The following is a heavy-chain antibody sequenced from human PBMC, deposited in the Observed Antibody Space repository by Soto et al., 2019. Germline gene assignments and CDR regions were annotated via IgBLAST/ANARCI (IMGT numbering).Heavy chain of an antibody. J-gene: IGHJ4*02. Sequence: GGSLRLSCTTSGFTFTSYNMHWVRQAPGKGLEWVATFWYDASGQKYADSVKGRFTISRDPSRGTSYLLMNSLTADDTALYYCVFASWNQYYFDHRGQEIVVTVSS. D-gene: IGHD2-2*01. CDR1: GFTFTSYN. CDR3: VFASWNQYYFDH. CDR2: FWYDASGQ. V-gene: IGHV3-33*08.